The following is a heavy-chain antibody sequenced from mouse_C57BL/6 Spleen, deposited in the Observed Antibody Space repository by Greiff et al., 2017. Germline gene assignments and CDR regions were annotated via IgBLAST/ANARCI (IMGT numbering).Heavy chain of an antibody. CDR1: GYTFTSYW. CDR3: AREAQATRYYAMDY. V-gene: IGHV1-64*01. Sequence: VQLQQPGAELVKPGASVKLSCKASGYTFTSYWMHWVKQRPGQGLEWIGMIHPNSGSTNYNEKFKSKATLTVDKSSSTAYMQLSSLTSEDSAVYYCAREAQATRYYAMDYWGQGTSVTVSS. CDR2: IHPNSGST. D-gene: IGHD3-2*02. J-gene: IGHJ4*01.